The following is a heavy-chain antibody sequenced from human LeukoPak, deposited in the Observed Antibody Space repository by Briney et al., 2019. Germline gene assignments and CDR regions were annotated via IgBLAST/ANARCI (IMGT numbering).Heavy chain of an antibody. Sequence: SETLSLTCTVSGGSISSYYWSWIRQPPGKGLEWIGYIYYSGSTNYNPSLKSRVTISVDTSNNQFFLKLISLTTSDQHIYYSGSTNYNPSLKSRVTISVDTSKNQFSLKLSSVTAADTAVYYCARVYYDFWSGSNWFDPWGQGTLVTVSS. CDR1: GGSISSYY. CDR2: IYYSGST. V-gene: IGHV4-59*12. J-gene: IGHJ5*02. D-gene: IGHD3-10*01. CDR3: GSTNYNPSLKSRVTISVDTSKNQFSLKLSSVTAADTAVYYCARVYYDFWSGSNWFDP.